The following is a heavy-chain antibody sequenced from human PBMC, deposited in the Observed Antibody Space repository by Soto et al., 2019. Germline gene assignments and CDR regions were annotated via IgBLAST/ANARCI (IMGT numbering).Heavy chain of an antibody. CDR1: GGTLSSYA. D-gene: IGHD6-25*01. CDR3: ARGPVEGSSADYSYYCRDL. CDR2: LIPIFGPA. J-gene: IGHJ6*03. Sequence: VPLVQSGAEVKTPGSSVKVSCKSSGGTLSSYAISWMRKAPGQGLEWMGGLIPIFGPANSAQTFQGRVTITADKSTSTAYMELSSLRSEDTAVYYCARGPVEGSSADYSYYCRDLWGNGTT. V-gene: IGHV1-69*06.